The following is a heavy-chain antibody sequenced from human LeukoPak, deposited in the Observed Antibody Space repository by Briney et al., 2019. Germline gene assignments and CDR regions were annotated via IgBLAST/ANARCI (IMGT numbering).Heavy chain of an antibody. V-gene: IGHV4-39*01. D-gene: IGHD2-15*01. Sequence: EASETLSLTCTVSGGSFNSSSFFWGWIRQPPGKGLEWIGSIYLSGSTLYNPSLKSRLIMSVDTSKNQFSLKLTSVTAADTAMYYCARQTVLPATHFDFWGQGTLVTVS. CDR1: GGSFNSSSFF. CDR3: ARQTVLPATHFDF. J-gene: IGHJ4*02. CDR2: IYLSGST.